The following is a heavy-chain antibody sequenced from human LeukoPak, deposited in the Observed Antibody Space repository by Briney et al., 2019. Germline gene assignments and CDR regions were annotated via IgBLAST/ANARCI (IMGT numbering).Heavy chain of an antibody. J-gene: IGHJ6*03. CDR1: GGSISSGSYY. CDR3: ARVGGSYYYYMDV. Sequence: PSQTLSLTCTVSGGSISSGSYYWSWIRQPAGKGLEWIGRIYTSGSTNYNPSLKSRVTISVDTSKNQFSLKLSSVTAADTAVYYCARVGGSYYYYMDVWGKGTTVTVSS. V-gene: IGHV4-61*02. CDR2: IYTSGST. D-gene: IGHD1-26*01.